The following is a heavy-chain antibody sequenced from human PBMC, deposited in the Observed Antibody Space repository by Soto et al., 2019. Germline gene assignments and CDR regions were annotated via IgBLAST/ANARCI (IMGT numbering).Heavy chain of an antibody. CDR1: GFTFSSYS. Sequence: GSLRLSCAASGFTFSSYSMNWVRQAPGKGLEWVSSISSSSSYIYYADSVKGRFTISRDNAKNSLYLQMNSLRAEDTAVYYCARDRIATANAFDIWGQGTMVTVSS. CDR3: ARDRIATANAFDI. J-gene: IGHJ3*02. V-gene: IGHV3-21*01. D-gene: IGHD4-4*01. CDR2: ISSSSSYI.